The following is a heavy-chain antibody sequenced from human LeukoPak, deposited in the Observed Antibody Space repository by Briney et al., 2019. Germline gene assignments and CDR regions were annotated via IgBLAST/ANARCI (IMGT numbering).Heavy chain of an antibody. J-gene: IGHJ4*02. Sequence: LSGGSLRLSCAVYGFTFVDYGMDWARQIAGRGLDGDSLFSWDSATTHSAVSVPGRFTIPKDNSRNSLSLQMNNLKNEDPAIYYCAKGFRRSSEPAYWGQGTLVTVSS. D-gene: IGHD6-6*01. CDR3: AKGFRRSSEPAY. CDR2: FSWDSATT. CDR1: GFTFVDYG. V-gene: IGHV3-43*02.